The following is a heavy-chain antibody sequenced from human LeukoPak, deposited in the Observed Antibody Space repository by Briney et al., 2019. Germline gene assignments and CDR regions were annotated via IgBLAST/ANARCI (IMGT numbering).Heavy chain of an antibody. CDR3: ARAAIAVAGLDI. CDR1: GGSFSGYY. V-gene: IGHV4-34*01. D-gene: IGHD6-19*01. CDR2: INHSGST. Sequence: PPETLSLTCAVYGGSFSGYYWSWIRQPPGKGLEWIGEINHSGSTNYNPSLKSRVTISVDTSKNQFSLKLSSVTAADTAVYYCARAAIAVAGLDIWGQGTMVTVSS. J-gene: IGHJ3*02.